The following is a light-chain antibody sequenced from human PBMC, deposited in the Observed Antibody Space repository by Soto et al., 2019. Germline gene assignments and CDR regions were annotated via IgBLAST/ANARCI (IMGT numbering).Light chain of an antibody. CDR2: DAS. V-gene: IGKV3-15*01. Sequence: EIVMTQSPVTLSVSPGERATLSCRASQSVSGKLAWYQQKPGQAPRLLIYDASTRATGVPARFSGSGSGTEFTLTISSLQSEDFAVYYCQQYSNWRTF. CDR3: QQYSNWRT. CDR1: QSVSGK. J-gene: IGKJ1*01.